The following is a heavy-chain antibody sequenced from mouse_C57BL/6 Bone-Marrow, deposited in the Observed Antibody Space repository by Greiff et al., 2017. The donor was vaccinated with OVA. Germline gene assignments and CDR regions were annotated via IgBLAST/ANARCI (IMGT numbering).Heavy chain of an antibody. V-gene: IGHV1-50*01. Sequence: QVQLQQPGAELVKPGASVKLSCKASGYTFTSYWMQWVKQRPGQGLEWIGEIDPSDSYTNYNQKLKGKATLIVDTSSSTAYMQLNSLTSEDSAVYYCASAVFAYWGQGTLVTVSA. CDR1: GYTFTSYW. CDR2: IDPSDSYT. J-gene: IGHJ3*01. CDR3: ASAVFAY.